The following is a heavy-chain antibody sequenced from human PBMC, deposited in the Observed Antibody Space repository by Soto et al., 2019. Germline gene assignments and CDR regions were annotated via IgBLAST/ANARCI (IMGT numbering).Heavy chain of an antibody. CDR3: ARGTRGYSSGWYDY. J-gene: IGHJ4*02. Sequence: SETLSLTCAVYGGSFSGYYWSWIRQPPGKGLEWIGEINHSGSTNYNPSLKSRVTISVDTSKNQFSLKLSSVTAADTAVYYCARGTRGYSSGWYDYWGQGTLVTVSS. CDR1: GGSFSGYY. V-gene: IGHV4-34*01. D-gene: IGHD6-19*01. CDR2: INHSGST.